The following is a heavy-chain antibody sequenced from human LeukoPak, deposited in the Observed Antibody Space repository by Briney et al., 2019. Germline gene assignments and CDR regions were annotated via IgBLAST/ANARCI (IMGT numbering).Heavy chain of an antibody. CDR3: ARYATMIVVGVDAFGI. Sequence: ASVKVSCKASGYTFTSYGISWVRQAPGQGLEWMGWISAYNGNTNYAQKLQGRVTMTTDTSTSTAYMELRSLRSDDTAVYYCARYATMIVVGVDAFGIWGQGTMVTVSS. J-gene: IGHJ3*02. CDR2: ISAYNGNT. CDR1: GYTFTSYG. D-gene: IGHD3-22*01. V-gene: IGHV1-18*01.